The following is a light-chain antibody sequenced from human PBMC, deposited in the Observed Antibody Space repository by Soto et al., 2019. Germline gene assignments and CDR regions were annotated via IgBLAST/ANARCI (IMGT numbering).Light chain of an antibody. CDR1: RSDVGGYDY. V-gene: IGLV2-14*01. CDR3: SSYAGSNTPVV. J-gene: IGLJ2*01. Sequence: QSALTQPASVSGSPGQSITISCTGTRSDVGGYDYVSWYQHHPGKAPKLMIYEVTNRPSGVSNRFSGSKSGSTASLTISGLQAEDEADYYCSSYAGSNTPVVFGGGTKVTVL. CDR2: EVT.